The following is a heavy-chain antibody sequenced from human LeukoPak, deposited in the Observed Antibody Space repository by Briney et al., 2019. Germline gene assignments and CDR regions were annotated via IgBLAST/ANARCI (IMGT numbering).Heavy chain of an antibody. D-gene: IGHD6-19*01. CDR3: ARLGSGWSIDY. CDR1: GFTFSSYG. Sequence: PGRSLRLSCATSGFTFSSYGILWVRQAPGKGLEWVAVIWYDGSNKYYADSVKGRFTISRDQPKNTGYLQMNNVRVEDTAVYYCARLGSGWSIDYWGQGTLVTVSS. V-gene: IGHV3-33*01. J-gene: IGHJ4*02. CDR2: IWYDGSNK.